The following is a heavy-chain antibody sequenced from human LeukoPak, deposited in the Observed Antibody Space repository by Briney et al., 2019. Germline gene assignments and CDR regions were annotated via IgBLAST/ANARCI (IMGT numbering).Heavy chain of an antibody. CDR1: GFTFSSYG. CDR3: AKAGGYSSGWYEIGY. CDR2: ISYDGSKK. Sequence: PGGSLRLSCAASGFTFSSYGMHWVRQAPGKGLEWVAVISYDGSKKNYEDSVKGRFTISRDNSKNTLYLQMNSLRAEDTAVYYCAKAGGYSSGWYEIGYWGQGTLVTVSS. J-gene: IGHJ4*02. V-gene: IGHV3-30*18. D-gene: IGHD6-19*01.